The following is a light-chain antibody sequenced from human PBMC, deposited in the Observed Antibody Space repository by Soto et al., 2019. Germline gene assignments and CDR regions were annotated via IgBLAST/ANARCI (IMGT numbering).Light chain of an antibody. J-gene: IGLJ1*01. CDR1: SNDVGNYNY. CDR3: TSYAGSNTYV. Sequence: QSVLTQPPSASGSPGQSVTISCTGTSNDVGNYNYVSWYQHHPGKAPKPKILEVSKWPSGVPDRFSGSKSGNTASLTVSGLQAEDEADYYCTSYAGSNTYVFGTGTKVTVL. CDR2: EVS. V-gene: IGLV2-8*01.